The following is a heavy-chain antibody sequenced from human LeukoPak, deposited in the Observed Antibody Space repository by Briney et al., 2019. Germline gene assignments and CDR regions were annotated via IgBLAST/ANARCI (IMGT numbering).Heavy chain of an antibody. J-gene: IGHJ5*02. CDR3: AREDRDYEILTGYYNWRLDP. CDR1: GFTFSYYV. V-gene: IGHV3-30*04. D-gene: IGHD3-9*01. CDR2: ISYDGTNK. Sequence: GSLRLSCAASGFTFSYYVMHWVRQAPGKGLEWVAVISYDGTNKYYADSVKGRFTISRDNSKNMMYLQVNSLRAEDTAVYYCAREDRDYEILTGYYNWRLDPWGQGTLVSVSS.